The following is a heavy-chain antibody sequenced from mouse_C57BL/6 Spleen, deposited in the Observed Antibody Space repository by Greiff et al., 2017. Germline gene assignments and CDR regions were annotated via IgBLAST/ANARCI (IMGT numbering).Heavy chain of an antibody. CDR2: IDPNCGDT. CDR3: ARDGLCALAMDY. J-gene: IGHJ4*01. V-gene: IGHV1-62-3*01. Sequence: VQLQQSGAELVKPGASVKLSCKGSGYTFTSYSMHWVKQRPGRGLEWIGRIDPNCGDTKYNEKFKSKATLTVDKPSSTAYMELSRLTSEDSAVYYCARDGLCALAMDYWGQGTSVTVSS. CDR1: GYTFTSYS. D-gene: IGHD2-2*01.